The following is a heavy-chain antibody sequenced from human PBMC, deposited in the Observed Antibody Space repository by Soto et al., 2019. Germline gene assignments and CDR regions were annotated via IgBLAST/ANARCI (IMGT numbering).Heavy chain of an antibody. J-gene: IGHJ3*02. CDR3: ARDILIQPGGRAFDI. Sequence: GESLKISCAASGFTFSDYYMSWIRQAPGKGLEWVSYISSSGSTIYYADSVKGRFTISRDNAKNSLYLQMNSLRAEDTAVYYCARDILIQPGGRAFDIWGQGTMVTVSS. V-gene: IGHV3-11*01. CDR2: ISSSGSTI. CDR1: GFTFSDYY. D-gene: IGHD2-8*01.